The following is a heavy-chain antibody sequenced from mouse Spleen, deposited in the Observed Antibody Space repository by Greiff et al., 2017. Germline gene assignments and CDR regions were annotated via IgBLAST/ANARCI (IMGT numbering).Heavy chain of an antibody. J-gene: IGHJ3*01. Sequence: VKLVESGPGLVAPSQSLSITCTIPGFSLPSFGVNGVGRPPGKGLEWLGSIWGDGSTDYNSALKSRLSISKDNSKSQVFLKMNSLQTDDTARYYCARDPGTGAYWGQGTLVTVSA. D-gene: IGHD3-3*01. CDR2: IWGDGST. V-gene: IGHV2-6-7*01. CDR3: ARDPGTGAY. CDR1: GFSLPSFG.